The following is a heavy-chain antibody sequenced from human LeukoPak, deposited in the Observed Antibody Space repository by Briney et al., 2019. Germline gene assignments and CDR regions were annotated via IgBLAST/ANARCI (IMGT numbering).Heavy chain of an antibody. CDR3: AAQTRHYDFWSGSPPYQYYYMDV. CDR2: IVVGSGNT. V-gene: IGHV1-58*01. Sequence: ASVKVSCKASGFTFTRSAVQWVRQARGQRLEWIGWIVVGSGNTNYAQKFQERVTITRDMSTSIAYMELSSLRSEDTAVYYCAAQTRHYDFWSGSPPYQYYYMDVWGKGTTVTVSS. CDR1: GFTFTRSA. J-gene: IGHJ6*03. D-gene: IGHD3-3*01.